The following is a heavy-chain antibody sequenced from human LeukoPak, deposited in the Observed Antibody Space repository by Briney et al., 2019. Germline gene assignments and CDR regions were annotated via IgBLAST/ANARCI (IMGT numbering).Heavy chain of an antibody. CDR2: SGSGGDT. CDR3: AKARVATYGTYYFDY. Sequence: PGGSLRLSCAASGFTFSSYAMNWVRQAPGKGLEWVSISGSGGDTYYADSEKGRFTISRDNSKNTLYLQMNSLRAEDTAVYYCAKARVATYGTYYFDYWGQGTLVTVSS. D-gene: IGHD1-1*01. CDR1: GFTFSSYA. V-gene: IGHV3-23*01. J-gene: IGHJ4*02.